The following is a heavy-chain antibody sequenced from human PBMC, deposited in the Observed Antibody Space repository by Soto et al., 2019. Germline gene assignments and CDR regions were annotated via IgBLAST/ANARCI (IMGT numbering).Heavy chain of an antibody. V-gene: IGHV4-39*01. D-gene: IGHD3-9*01. CDR2: IYYRGNA. J-gene: IGHJ4*02. CDR1: DDSINSDKFY. Sequence: HLQLQESGPGLVKPSETLSLMCSVSDDSINSDKFYWGWIRQPPGTGLEWIGSIYYRGNAYYNPSLQTRVNISLDKSKSQFSLKLNSVTSADSAVYFCARLEGLATISYYFDCWGPGALVTVSS. CDR3: ARLEGLATISYYFDC.